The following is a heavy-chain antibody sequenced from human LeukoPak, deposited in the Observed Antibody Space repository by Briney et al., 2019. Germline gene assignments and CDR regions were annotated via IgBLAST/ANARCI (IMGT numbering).Heavy chain of an antibody. Sequence: ASVKVSCKASGYTFTSYGISWVRQAPGQGLEWMGRISAYNGNTNYAQKLQGRVTMTTDTSTSTAYMELRSLRSDDTAVYYCARDPYDFWSGYRYFDYWGQGTLVTVSS. D-gene: IGHD3-3*01. CDR1: GYTFTSYG. J-gene: IGHJ4*02. CDR3: ARDPYDFWSGYRYFDY. V-gene: IGHV1-18*01. CDR2: ISAYNGNT.